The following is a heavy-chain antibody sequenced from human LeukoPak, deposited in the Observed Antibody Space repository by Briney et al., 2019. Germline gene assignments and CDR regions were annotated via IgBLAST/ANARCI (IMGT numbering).Heavy chain of an antibody. Sequence: GGSLRLSCAASGFTFSSYGMHWVRQAPGKGLEWVAVIWYDGSNKYYADSVKGRFTISRDNSKNTLYLQMNSLRAEDTAVYYCARDGWELRYHYFDYWGQGTLVTVSS. J-gene: IGHJ4*02. D-gene: IGHD1-26*01. CDR3: ARDGWELRYHYFDY. CDR2: IWYDGSNK. CDR1: GFTFSSYG. V-gene: IGHV3-33*01.